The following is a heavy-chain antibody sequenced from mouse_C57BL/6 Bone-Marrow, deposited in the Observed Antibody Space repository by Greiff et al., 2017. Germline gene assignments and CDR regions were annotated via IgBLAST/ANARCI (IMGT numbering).Heavy chain of an antibody. J-gene: IGHJ4*01. D-gene: IGHD2-14*01. CDR3: ARQAVRRPYYYAMDY. CDR2: INPNYGTT. CDR1: GYSFTDYN. V-gene: IGHV1-39*01. Sequence: EVKLMESGPELVKPGASVKISCKASGYSFTDYNMNWVKQSNGKSLEWIGVINPNYGTTSYNQKFKGKATLTVDQASSTAYMQLNSLTSEDSAVYYCARQAVRRPYYYAMDYCGQGTSVTVSS.